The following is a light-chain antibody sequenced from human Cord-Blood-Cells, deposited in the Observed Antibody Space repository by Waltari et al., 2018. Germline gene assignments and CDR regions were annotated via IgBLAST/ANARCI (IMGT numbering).Light chain of an antibody. CDR2: WAS. V-gene: IGKV4-1*01. Sequence: DIVMTQSPDSLAVSLGERATINCKSCQSVLYSSNNKNYLAWYQQKPGQPPKLLIYWASTRESGVPDRFSGSGSGTDFTLTISSLQAEDVAVYYCQQYYSTPFPFGPGTKVDIK. CDR3: QQYYSTPFP. CDR1: QSVLYSSNNKNY. J-gene: IGKJ3*01.